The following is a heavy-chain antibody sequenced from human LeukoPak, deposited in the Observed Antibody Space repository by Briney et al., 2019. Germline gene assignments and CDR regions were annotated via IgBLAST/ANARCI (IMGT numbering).Heavy chain of an antibody. D-gene: IGHD5-18*01. CDR1: GGSISSYY. J-gene: IGHJ4*02. CDR2: IYCSGST. CDR3: ARCKLGGSYGYYFDY. Sequence: SETLSLTCTVSGGSISSYYWSWIRQPPGKGLEWIGFIYCSGSTNYNPSLKSRVTISIDTSRNQFSLKLNSVTAADTAVYYCARCKLGGSYGYYFDYWGQGTLVTVSS. V-gene: IGHV4-59*08.